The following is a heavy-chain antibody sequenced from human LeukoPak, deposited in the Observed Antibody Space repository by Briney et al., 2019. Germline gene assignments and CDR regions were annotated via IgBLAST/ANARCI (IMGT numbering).Heavy chain of an antibody. CDR2: IYPGVSDT. D-gene: IGHD3-10*01. CDR3: AIIGGGSGSYYNLHDAFDI. CDR1: GYSFTSYW. Sequence: GESLKISCKGSGYSFTSYWIGWVRQMPGKGLEWMGIIYPGVSDTRYSPSFQGQVTISADKSISTAYLQWSSLKASDTAMYYCAIIGGGSGSYYNLHDAFDIWGQGTMVTVSS. V-gene: IGHV5-51*01. J-gene: IGHJ3*02.